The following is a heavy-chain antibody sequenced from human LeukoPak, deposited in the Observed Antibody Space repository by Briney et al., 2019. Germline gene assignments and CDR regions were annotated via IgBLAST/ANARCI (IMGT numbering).Heavy chain of an antibody. CDR3: AKGGISGWGFFDY. CDR1: GFTFSSYG. CDR2: ISYDGSNK. J-gene: IGHJ4*02. D-gene: IGHD6-19*01. Sequence: GGSLRLSCAASGFTFSSYGMYWVRQAPGKGLEWLAVISYDGSNKYYADSVKGRFTISRDNSKNTLYLQMNSLRAEDTAVYYCAKGGISGWGFFDYWGQGTLVTVSS. V-gene: IGHV3-30*18.